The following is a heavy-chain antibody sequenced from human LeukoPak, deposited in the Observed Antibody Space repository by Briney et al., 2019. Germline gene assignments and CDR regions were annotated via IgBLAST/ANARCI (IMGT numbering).Heavy chain of an antibody. V-gene: IGHV4-39*01. CDR1: GGSISSSGYY. Sequence: SETLSLTCTVAGGSISSSGYYWGWIRQPPGKGLEWIASIYYSGSTYYNPSLKSRVTISVDTFKNQLSLKLSSLTAADTAVYYCARHEYSGSYYGLSWFDPWGQGTLVTVSS. CDR2: IYYSGST. CDR3: ARHEYSGSYYGLSWFDP. J-gene: IGHJ5*02. D-gene: IGHD1-26*01.